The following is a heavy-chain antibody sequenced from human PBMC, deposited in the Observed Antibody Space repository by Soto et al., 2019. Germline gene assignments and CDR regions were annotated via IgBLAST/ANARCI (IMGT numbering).Heavy chain of an antibody. Sequence: QVQLQESGPGLVKPSQTLSLTCTVSGGSISSGGYHWSWIRQHPGKGLEWIGYIYNSGSTYYNPSLKXRXTXSVDTSKTQFSLKLSSVTAADTAVYYCARLGFSYGFGGHFDYGGQGTLVTVSS. V-gene: IGHV4-31*03. J-gene: IGHJ4*02. CDR3: ARLGFSYGFGGHFDY. D-gene: IGHD3-10*01. CDR2: IYNSGST. CDR1: GGSISSGGYH.